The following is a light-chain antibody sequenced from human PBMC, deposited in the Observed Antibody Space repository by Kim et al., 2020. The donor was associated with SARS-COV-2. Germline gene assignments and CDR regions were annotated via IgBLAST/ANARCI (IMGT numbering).Light chain of an antibody. V-gene: IGKV3-20*01. J-gene: IGKJ1*01. CDR1: QSVSSSY. CDR2: GAS. CDR3: QQFDTSPWT. Sequence: EIVLTQSPGTLSLSPGEGATLSCRASQSVSSSYLAWYQQQPGQSPTLLIYGASRRATGIPDRFSGSGSGTDFTLTISRLEPEDFAVYYCQQFDTSPWTFGQGTKVDIK.